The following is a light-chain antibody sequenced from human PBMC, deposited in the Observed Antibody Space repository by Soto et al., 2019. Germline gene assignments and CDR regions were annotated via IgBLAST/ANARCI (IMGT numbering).Light chain of an antibody. CDR3: QQYETRPLT. V-gene: IGKV1-33*01. J-gene: IGKJ4*01. Sequence: DIQLTQSPPSLSASVGDGVTITCQASQDITNYLNWYQHKSGKSPKLLIFDAANLEAEVPSRFSGGGSGTHFTVTISSLQPEDVATYYCQQYETRPLTFGGGMKVE. CDR1: QDITNY. CDR2: DAA.